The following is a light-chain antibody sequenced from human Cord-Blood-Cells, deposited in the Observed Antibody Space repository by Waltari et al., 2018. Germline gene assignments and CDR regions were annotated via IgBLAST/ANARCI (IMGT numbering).Light chain of an antibody. CDR3: QQYNNWPYT. J-gene: IGKJ2*01. Sequence: IEMTQSPATPSVSQGAIPTLSCRASQSVSSNLAWYQQKPGQAPRLLIYGASTRATGIPASFSGSGSGTEFTLTISSLQSEDFAVYYCQQYNNWPYTFGQGTKLEIK. V-gene: IGKV3-15*01. CDR1: QSVSSN. CDR2: GAS.